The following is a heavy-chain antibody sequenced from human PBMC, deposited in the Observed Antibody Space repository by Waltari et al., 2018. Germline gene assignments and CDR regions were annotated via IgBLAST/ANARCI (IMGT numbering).Heavy chain of an antibody. V-gene: IGHV4-34*01. CDR3: ARVRRNPSSAFDI. CDR1: GGSFSGYY. Sequence: QVQLQQWGAGLLKPSETLSLTCAVYGGSFSGYYWSWIRQPPGKGLEWIGEINHSGSTNYHPSLKSRVTISVDTSKNQFSLKLSSVTAADTAVYYCARVRRNPSSAFDIWGQGTMVTVSS. D-gene: IGHD2-21*01. J-gene: IGHJ3*02. CDR2: INHSGST.